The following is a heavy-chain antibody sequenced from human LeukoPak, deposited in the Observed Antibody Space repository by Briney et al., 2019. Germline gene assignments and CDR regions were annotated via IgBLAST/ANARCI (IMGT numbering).Heavy chain of an antibody. Sequence: PSETLSLTCTVSGGSISSSSYYWGWIRQPPGKGLEWIGSIYYSGSTYYNPSLKSRVTISVDTSKNQFSLKLSSVTAADTAVYYCARDKVVGPTQFDYWGQGALVTVSS. CDR1: GGSISSSSYY. J-gene: IGHJ4*02. CDR2: IYYSGST. CDR3: ARDKVVGPTQFDY. V-gene: IGHV4-39*02. D-gene: IGHD1-26*01.